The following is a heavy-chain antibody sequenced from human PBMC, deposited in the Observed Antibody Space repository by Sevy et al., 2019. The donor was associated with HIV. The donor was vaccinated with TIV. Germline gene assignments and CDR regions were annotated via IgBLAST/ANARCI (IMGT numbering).Heavy chain of an antibody. CDR1: GDSITNGDYY. CDR3: ARGDTVLPTGGFDL. CDR2: IYYTGST. J-gene: IGHJ2*01. D-gene: IGHD2-8*02. Sequence: SETLSLTCTVSGDSITNGDYYWTWIRQHPGKGLEWIGYIYYTGSTYYNPSLESRLTMSIDTSKNQFSLRLTSVTAADTAIYYCARGDTVLPTGGFDLWGRGTLVTVSS. V-gene: IGHV4-31*03.